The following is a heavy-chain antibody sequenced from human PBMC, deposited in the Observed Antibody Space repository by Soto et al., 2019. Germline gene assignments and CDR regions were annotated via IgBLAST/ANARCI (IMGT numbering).Heavy chain of an antibody. Sequence: SETLSLTCAVSGGSISSSNWWSWVRQPPGKGLEWIGEIYHSGSTNYNPSLKSRVTISVDKSKNQFSLKLSSVTAADTAVYYCASQKLDVPAFFDYWSQGTLVT. D-gene: IGHD3-3*02. CDR1: GGSISSSNW. CDR3: ASQKLDVPAFFDY. J-gene: IGHJ4*02. CDR2: IYHSGST. V-gene: IGHV4-4*02.